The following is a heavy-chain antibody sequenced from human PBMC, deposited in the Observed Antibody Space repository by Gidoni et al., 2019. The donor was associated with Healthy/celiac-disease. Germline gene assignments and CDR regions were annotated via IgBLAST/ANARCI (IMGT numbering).Heavy chain of an antibody. D-gene: IGHD6-6*01. Sequence: QVQLVQSGAEVKKPGSSVKVSCKSSGGPFSSYAISWVRQAPGQGLEWMGGIIPIFGTANYAQKFQGRVTITADESTSTAYMELSSLRSEDTAVYYCARDPSSSSFNWFDPWGQGTLVTVSS. CDR3: ARDPSSSSFNWFDP. CDR1: GGPFSSYA. CDR2: IIPIFGTA. J-gene: IGHJ5*02. V-gene: IGHV1-69*01.